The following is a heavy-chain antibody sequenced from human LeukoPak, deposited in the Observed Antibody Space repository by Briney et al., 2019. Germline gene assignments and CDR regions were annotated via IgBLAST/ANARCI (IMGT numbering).Heavy chain of an antibody. Sequence: PGGSLRLSCAASGFSFSSHWMSWVRQAPGKGLEWVATIKPDGTQKYYVDSVKGRFTISRDNSKNSLYLQMNSLRTEDTALYYCAKDQDGNSELVYWGQGTLVTVSS. D-gene: IGHD4-23*01. CDR2: IKPDGTQK. CDR1: GFSFSSHW. J-gene: IGHJ4*02. CDR3: AKDQDGNSELVY. V-gene: IGHV3-7*05.